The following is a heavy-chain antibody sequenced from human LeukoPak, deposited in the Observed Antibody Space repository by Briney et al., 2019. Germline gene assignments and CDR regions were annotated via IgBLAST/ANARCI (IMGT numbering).Heavy chain of an antibody. J-gene: IGHJ6*03. D-gene: IGHD5-12*01. Sequence: PSETLSLTCTVSGGSIGNYYWSWIRQPAGKGLEWIGRMYISGSTDYNPSLKSRVTMSMDTPKNQFSLKLSSVTAADTAIYYCARGVWATFYYYYIDVWGKGTTVTVSS. CDR2: MYISGST. CDR3: ARGVWATFYYYYIDV. V-gene: IGHV4-4*07. CDR1: GGSIGNYY.